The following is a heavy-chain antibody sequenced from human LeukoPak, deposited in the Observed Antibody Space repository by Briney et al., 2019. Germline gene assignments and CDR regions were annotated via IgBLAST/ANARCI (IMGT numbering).Heavy chain of an antibody. Sequence: GGSLRLSCEASGFVFGHSWMSWVRQAPGKGLEWVANINLDGSEINYLDSLTGRLTISRDTAKDSLYLQMNSLRAEDTAVYYCARDRGHSGYDLYDYWGQGTLVTVSS. V-gene: IGHV3-7*01. CDR3: ARDRGHSGYDLYDY. J-gene: IGHJ4*02. CDR1: GFVFGHSW. D-gene: IGHD5-12*01. CDR2: INLDGSEI.